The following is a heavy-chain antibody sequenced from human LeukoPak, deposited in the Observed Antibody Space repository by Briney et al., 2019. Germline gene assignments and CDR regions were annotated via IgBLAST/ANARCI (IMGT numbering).Heavy chain of an antibody. J-gene: IGHJ4*02. CDR1: GFTFSSYW. Sequence: PGGSLRLSCAASGFTFSSYWMHWVRQAPGKGLVWVSRIISDGSSTSYADSVKGRFTISRDNAKNTLYLQMNSLRAEDTAVYYCARDQIYCTGGYCYFDYWGQGTLVTVSS. D-gene: IGHD2-8*02. CDR3: ARDQIYCTGGYCYFDY. CDR2: IISDGSST. V-gene: IGHV3-74*01.